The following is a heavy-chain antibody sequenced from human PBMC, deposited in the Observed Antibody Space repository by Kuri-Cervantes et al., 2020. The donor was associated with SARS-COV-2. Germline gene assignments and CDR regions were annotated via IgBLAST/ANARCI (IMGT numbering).Heavy chain of an antibody. CDR1: GGSLSYYY. D-gene: IGHD6-13*01. J-gene: IGHJ2*01. Sequence: SQTLSLTCEDYGGSLSYYYWSWVRQPPGKGLEWIGEINHSGSTNYNPSLKSRVTISGDTSKNQFSLKLSSVTAADTAVYYCARAELGLGWFFDLWGRGTLVTVSS. CDR3: ARAELGLGWFFDL. V-gene: IGHV4-34*01. CDR2: INHSGST.